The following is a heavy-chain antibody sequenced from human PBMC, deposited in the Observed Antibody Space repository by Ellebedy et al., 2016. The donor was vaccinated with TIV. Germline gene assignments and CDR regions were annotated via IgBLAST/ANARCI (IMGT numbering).Heavy chain of an antibody. D-gene: IGHD3-10*01. CDR2: IYYTGST. Sequence: SETLSLTCIVSGGSLSSSSSYWAWIRQPPGKGLEWIGSIYYTGSTDYNPSLKSRVAISADTSKNQFSLRLTSVTAADTAVYYCATWFGELLYVRWFDPWGQGTLVTVSS. V-gene: IGHV4-39*01. J-gene: IGHJ5*02. CDR3: ATWFGELLYVRWFDP. CDR1: GGSLSSSSSY.